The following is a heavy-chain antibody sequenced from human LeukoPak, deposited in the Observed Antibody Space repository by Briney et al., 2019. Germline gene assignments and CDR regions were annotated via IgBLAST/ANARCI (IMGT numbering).Heavy chain of an antibody. CDR2: ISSSGSYI. D-gene: IGHD2-2*01. CDR1: AFTFSSYS. CDR3: ARESSVKDFDY. J-gene: IGHJ4*02. V-gene: IGHV3-21*01. Sequence: GGSLRLSCAASAFTFSSYSMNWVRQAPGKGLEWVSSISSSGSYIYYADSVKGRFTISRDNAKNSLYLQMNSLRAEDTAVYYCARESSVKDFDYWGQGTLVTVSS.